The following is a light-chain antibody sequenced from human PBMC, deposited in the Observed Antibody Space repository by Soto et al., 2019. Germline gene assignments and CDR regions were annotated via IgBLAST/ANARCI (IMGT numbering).Light chain of an antibody. CDR3: LQVSSFPRT. V-gene: IGKV1-39*01. CDR2: AAS. CDR1: QSITTH. Sequence: DNPMTQSPSSLSASVGDRVTIHCRASQSITTHVNWYQQQPGRAPNLLIYAASGLQSGVPSRFSGSGSGTDFTLTITSLQPEDIATYYCLQVSSFPRTFGQGTNVDI. J-gene: IGKJ1*01.